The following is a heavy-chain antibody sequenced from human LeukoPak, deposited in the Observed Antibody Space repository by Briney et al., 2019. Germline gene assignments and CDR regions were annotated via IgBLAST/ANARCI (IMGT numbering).Heavy chain of an antibody. J-gene: IGHJ4*02. V-gene: IGHV4-39*01. D-gene: IGHD3-10*01. CDR3: ARHQRLLLWFGELFPYFDY. Sequence: SETLSLTCTVSGVSISSSSYYWGWIRHPPGKGLEWIGSIYYSGSTYYNPSLKSRVTISVDTSKNQFSLKLSSVTAADTAVYYCARHQRLLLWFGELFPYFDYWGQGTLVTVSS. CDR2: IYYSGST. CDR1: GVSISSSSYY.